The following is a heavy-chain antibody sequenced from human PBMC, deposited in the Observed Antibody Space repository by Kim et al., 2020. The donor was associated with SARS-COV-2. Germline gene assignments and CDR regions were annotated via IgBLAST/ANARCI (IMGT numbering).Heavy chain of an antibody. CDR3: ARDRGGAGYDSSGFDAFDI. V-gene: IGHV1-69*13. CDR2: IIPIFGTA. D-gene: IGHD3-22*01. CDR1: GGTFSSYA. J-gene: IGHJ3*02. Sequence: SVKVSCKASGGTFSSYAISWVRQAPGQGLEWMGGIIPIFGTANYAQKFQGRVTITADESTSTAYMELSSLRSEDTAVYYCARDRGGAGYDSSGFDAFDIWGQGTMVTVSS.